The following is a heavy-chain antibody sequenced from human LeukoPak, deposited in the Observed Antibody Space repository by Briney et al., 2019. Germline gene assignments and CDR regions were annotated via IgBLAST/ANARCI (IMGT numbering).Heavy chain of an antibody. D-gene: IGHD2-21*02. CDR2: IYPGDYET. CDR3: SIPPGYCGNDCSFDH. CDR1: GYSFSNYW. V-gene: IGHV5-51*01. Sequence: GESLKISCEGSGYSFSNYWIGWVRQMPGKGLEWMGIIYPGDYETRYSPSFQGLVTISVDKSISTAYLQWSSLKASDTAMYYCSIPPGYCGNDCSFDHWGQGTLVTVSS. J-gene: IGHJ4*02.